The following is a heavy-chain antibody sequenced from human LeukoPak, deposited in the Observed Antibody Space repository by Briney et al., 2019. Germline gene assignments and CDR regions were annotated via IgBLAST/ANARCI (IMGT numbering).Heavy chain of an antibody. CDR1: GGSISSYY. CDR3: ARHKSESYGYLTEYYFDY. D-gene: IGHD5-18*01. CDR2: IYINGST. Sequence: SETLSLTRTVSGGSISSYYWSWIRQPPAKELDWMGYIYINGSTNYNPSLKSRVTISVDTSKNQFSLKLSSVTAADTAGYYCARHKSESYGYLTEYYFDYWGQGTLVTVSS. V-gene: IGHV4-4*09. J-gene: IGHJ4*02.